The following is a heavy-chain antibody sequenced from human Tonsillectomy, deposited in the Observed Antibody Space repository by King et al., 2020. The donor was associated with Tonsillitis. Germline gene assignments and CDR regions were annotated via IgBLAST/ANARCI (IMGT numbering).Heavy chain of an antibody. V-gene: IGHV1-69*12. D-gene: IGHD6-19*01. CDR1: GGTFSSFA. CDR3: ARHTSGWYYFDY. J-gene: IGHJ4*02. CDR2: IVPIFDTL. Sequence: QLVQSAAEVKKPGSSVKVSCKASGGTFSSFAVSWVRQAPGQGLEWMGGIVPIFDTLHYAQKFQGRVTIFADESTTTAYMELSSLTSEDTAVYYCARHTSGWYYFDYWGQGTLVTVSS.